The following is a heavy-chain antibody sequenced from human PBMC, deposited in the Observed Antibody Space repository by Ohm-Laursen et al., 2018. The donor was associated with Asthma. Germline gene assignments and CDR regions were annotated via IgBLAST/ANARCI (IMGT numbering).Heavy chain of an antibody. CDR1: GGSISSFY. J-gene: IGHJ4*02. CDR2: IYYSGST. CDR3: ARRPSGWYYFDY. V-gene: IGHV4-59*01. D-gene: IGHD6-19*01. Sequence: TLSLTCTVSGGSISSFYWSWIRQPLGKGLEWIGYIYYSGSTNYNPSLKSRVTISLDTSKNQFSLKLSSVTAADTAVYYCARRPSGWYYFDYWGQGILVTVSS.